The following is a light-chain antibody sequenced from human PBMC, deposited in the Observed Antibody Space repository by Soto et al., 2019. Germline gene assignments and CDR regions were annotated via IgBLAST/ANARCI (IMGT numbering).Light chain of an antibody. Sequence: EIVMTQSPVTLSVSPGDRATLSCRASQSVDINLAWYQQKPGQTPKLLIYVASTRATGIPARFSGSGSGTDFTLTISSLQSEDFAVYYCQQYNVWPLTFGGGTKVEFK. V-gene: IGKV3-15*01. CDR1: QSVDIN. CDR2: VAS. J-gene: IGKJ4*01. CDR3: QQYNVWPLT.